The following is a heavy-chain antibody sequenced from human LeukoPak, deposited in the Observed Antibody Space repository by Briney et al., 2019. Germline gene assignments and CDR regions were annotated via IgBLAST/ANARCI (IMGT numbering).Heavy chain of an antibody. D-gene: IGHD6-6*01. V-gene: IGHV4-59*08. CDR2: VYYSGRT. Sequence: PSETLSLTCIISGGSIGSYYWTWVRQPPGKGLEWIGNVYYSGRTNYNPSLESRVTISVDTSKNQFSLNLTSVTAADTAVYYCARQYSSSSYFDYWGQGTLVTVSS. CDR3: ARQYSSSSYFDY. CDR1: GGSIGSYY. J-gene: IGHJ4*02.